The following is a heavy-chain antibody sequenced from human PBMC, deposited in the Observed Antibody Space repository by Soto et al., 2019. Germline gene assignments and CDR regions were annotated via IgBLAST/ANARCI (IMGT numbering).Heavy chain of an antibody. Sequence: QITLKESGPTLVKPTQTLTLTCTFSGFSLSTNGVAVGWIRQPPGKALEWLALIYWTDDKRYSPSLKSSLTITKDTSKNQVVLTMTNMDPVDTATYYCAQSRDWYDGGGYFDYWGQGSLVTVSS. J-gene: IGHJ4*02. CDR2: IYWTDDK. D-gene: IGHD1-1*01. CDR1: GFSLSTNGVA. CDR3: AQSRDWYDGGGYFDY. V-gene: IGHV2-5*01.